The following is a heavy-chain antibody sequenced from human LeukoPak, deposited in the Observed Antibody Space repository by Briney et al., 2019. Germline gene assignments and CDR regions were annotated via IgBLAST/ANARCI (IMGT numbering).Heavy chain of an antibody. CDR1: GFSLSRYW. J-gene: IGHJ4*02. CDR2: IGKDGSGN. D-gene: IGHD3/OR15-3a*01. CDR3: ARDLDYYATDY. V-gene: IGHV3-7*01. Sequence: GGSLRLSCAASGFSLSRYWMSWARQAPGQGLEWVANIGKDGSGNHYADSVKGRFTISRDNAKSSLYLQMNSLRADDTAVYYCARDLDYYATDYWGQGTLVTVSS.